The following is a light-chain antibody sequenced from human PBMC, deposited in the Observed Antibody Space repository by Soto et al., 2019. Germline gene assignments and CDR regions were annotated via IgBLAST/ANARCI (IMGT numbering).Light chain of an antibody. V-gene: IGKV3-20*01. J-gene: IGKJ1*01. CDR2: DPS. CDR3: QQYGSSPWT. CDR1: QSISNSY. Sequence: EIVLTQSPGTLYLSPGERATLSCRASQSISNSYLAWYQQKPGQAPRLLIHDPSSRATGIQDRFSGTESATDFTLTSSRLEPEDFAVYYRQQYGSSPWTFGQGTKVEIK.